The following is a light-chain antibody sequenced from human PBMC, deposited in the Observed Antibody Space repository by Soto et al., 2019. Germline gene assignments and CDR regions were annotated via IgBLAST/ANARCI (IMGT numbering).Light chain of an antibody. CDR3: QAYDYSLTASV. Sequence: QSVLTQPPAVSGAPGQRVTLSCTGNSSNLGAGYDVHWYQQLPGAAPKLVIFGNRNRPSGVPERFSGSKSGTSASLAITGPQAEDEADYYCQAYDYSLTASVFGGGTKVTVL. V-gene: IGLV1-40*01. CDR2: GNR. J-gene: IGLJ3*02. CDR1: SSNLGAGYD.